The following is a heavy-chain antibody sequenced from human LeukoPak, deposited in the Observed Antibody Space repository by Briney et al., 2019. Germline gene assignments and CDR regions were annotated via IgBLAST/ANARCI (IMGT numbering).Heavy chain of an antibody. D-gene: IGHD4/OR15-4a*01. V-gene: IGHV3-23*01. CDR1: GFTFSIYG. CDR2: ISGSDDKT. J-gene: IGHJ4*02. Sequence: GGSLRLSCAASGFTFSIYGMTWVRQAPGKGLEWVSSISGSDDKTYYADSVKGRFTISRDNSKNTLYLQMNSLRAEDTAVYYCARRAGAYSHPYDYWGQGTLVTVSS. CDR3: ARRAGAYSHPYDY.